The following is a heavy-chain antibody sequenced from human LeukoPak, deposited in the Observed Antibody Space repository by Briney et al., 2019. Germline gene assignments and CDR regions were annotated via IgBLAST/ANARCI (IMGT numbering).Heavy chain of an antibody. CDR2: IYTSGST. CDR3: ARGRIAAGNNWFDP. D-gene: IGHD6-13*01. V-gene: IGHV4-4*07. CDR1: GGSISRYY. J-gene: IGHJ5*02. Sequence: SETLSLTCTVSGGSISRYYWSWIRQPAGKGLEWIGRIYTSGSTNYNPSLKSRVTMSVDTSKNQFSLKLSSVTVADTAGYYCARGRIAAGNNWFDPWGQGTLVTVSS.